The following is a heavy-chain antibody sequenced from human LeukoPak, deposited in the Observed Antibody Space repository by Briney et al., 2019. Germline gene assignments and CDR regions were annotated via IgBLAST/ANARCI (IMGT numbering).Heavy chain of an antibody. J-gene: IGHJ4*02. CDR1: EFTFSNYE. CDR2: ISSSGNAK. D-gene: IGHD3-9*01. CDR3: ARDPLYYDILTGYGVFDY. V-gene: IGHV3-48*03. Sequence: QPGGSLRLSCAASEFTFSNYEMKWVRQAPGKGLEWVAYISSSGNAKYYAGSVRGRFTISRDNAKNSLYLQMNSLRAEDTAVYYCARDPLYYDILTGYGVFDYWGQGTLVTVSS.